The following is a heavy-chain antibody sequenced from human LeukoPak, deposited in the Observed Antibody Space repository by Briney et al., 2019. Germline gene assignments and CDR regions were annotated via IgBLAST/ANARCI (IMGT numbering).Heavy chain of an antibody. Sequence: SETLSLTCTVSGGSISSYYWGWIRQPPGKGLEWIGSMYYSGSTYYNPPLKSRVTISINTSKSQFSLKLSSVTAADTAVYYCARAGGSGLIDYWGQGTLVTVSS. D-gene: IGHD6-19*01. CDR3: ARAGGSGLIDY. CDR1: GGSISSYY. J-gene: IGHJ4*02. CDR2: MYYSGST. V-gene: IGHV4-39*07.